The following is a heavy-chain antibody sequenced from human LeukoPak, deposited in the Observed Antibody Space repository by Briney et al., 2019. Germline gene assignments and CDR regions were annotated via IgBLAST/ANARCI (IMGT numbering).Heavy chain of an antibody. J-gene: IGHJ4*02. Sequence: GGSLRLSCTASGFTFGDYAMSWVRQAPGKGLEWVGFIRSKAYGGTTEYAASVKGRFTISRDDSKSIAYLQMNSLKTEGTAVYYCMVDCSSTSCYDYWGQGTLVAVSS. CDR2: IRSKAYGGTT. D-gene: IGHD2-2*01. CDR3: MVDCSSTSCYDY. CDR1: GFTFGDYA. V-gene: IGHV3-49*04.